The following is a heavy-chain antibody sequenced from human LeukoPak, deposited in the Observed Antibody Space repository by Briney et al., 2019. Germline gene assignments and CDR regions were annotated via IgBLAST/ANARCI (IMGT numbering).Heavy chain of an antibody. V-gene: IGHV3-30*02. CDR3: AKSYWEPLNQFDY. CDR1: GFTFSGYG. D-gene: IGHD1-26*01. Sequence: GGSLRLSCAASGFTFSGYGMHWVRQAPGKGLEWVAFIRYDGSNKYYADSAKGRFTISRDNSKNTLYLQMNSLRAEDTAVYYCAKSYWEPLNQFDYWGQGTLVTVSS. J-gene: IGHJ4*02. CDR2: IRYDGSNK.